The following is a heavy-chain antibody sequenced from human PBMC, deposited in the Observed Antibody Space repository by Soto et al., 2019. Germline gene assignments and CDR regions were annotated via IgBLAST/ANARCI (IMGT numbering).Heavy chain of an antibody. D-gene: IGHD3-10*01. CDR1: GFTFSDYA. V-gene: IGHV3-23*01. Sequence: EVPLLESGGGLVQPGGSLRLSCVASGFTFSDYAMSWVRQAPGKGLKWVSAISGSGGGTYYADSVKGRFTISRDRSRNTMYLQMNSLTVEDTAVYYCAKYGSGTYYNVGLDGLDVWGQGTTVTISS. J-gene: IGHJ6*02. CDR2: ISGSGGGT. CDR3: AKYGSGTYYNVGLDGLDV.